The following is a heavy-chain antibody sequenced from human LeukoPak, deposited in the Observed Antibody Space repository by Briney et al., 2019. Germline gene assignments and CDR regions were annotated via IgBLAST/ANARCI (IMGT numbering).Heavy chain of an antibody. CDR1: GGSISSSSFY. D-gene: IGHD2-2*03. CDR2: IYYSGTT. V-gene: IGHV4-39*01. CDR3: ARRVGYCSSTSCYEFDY. Sequence: PSETLSLTCTVSGGSISSSSFYWGWIRQPPGRGLEWIGSIYYSGTTYYNPSLKSRVTISVDTSKNQFSLKLSSVTAADTAVYYCARRVGYCSSTSCYEFDYWGQGTLVTVSS. J-gene: IGHJ4*02.